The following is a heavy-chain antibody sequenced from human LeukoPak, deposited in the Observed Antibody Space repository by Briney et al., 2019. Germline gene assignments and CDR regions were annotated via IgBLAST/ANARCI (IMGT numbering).Heavy chain of an antibody. V-gene: IGHV4-59*01. CDR2: IYYSGST. D-gene: IGHD3-16*01. Sequence: SETLSLTCAVYGGSFSGYYWSWIRQPPGKGLEWIGYIYYSGSTNYNPSLKSRVTISVDTSKNQFSLKLSSVTAADTAVYYCARGRRGEFDPWGQGTLVTVSS. J-gene: IGHJ5*02. CDR1: GGSFSGYY. CDR3: ARGRRGEFDP.